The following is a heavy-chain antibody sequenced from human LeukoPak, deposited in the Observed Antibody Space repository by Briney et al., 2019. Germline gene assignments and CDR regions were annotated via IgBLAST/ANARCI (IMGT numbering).Heavy chain of an antibody. CDR2: IIPIFGTA. CDR1: GGTFSSYA. D-gene: IGHD3-22*01. CDR3: ARRSGGHYYDSSGYSDDAFDI. V-gene: IGHV1-69*05. Sequence: SVKVSCKASGGTFSSYAISWVRQAPGQGLEWMGGIIPIFGTANYAQKFQGRVTITTDESTSTAFMELSSLRSEDTAVYYCARRSGGHYYDSSGYSDDAFDIWGQGTMVTVSS. J-gene: IGHJ3*02.